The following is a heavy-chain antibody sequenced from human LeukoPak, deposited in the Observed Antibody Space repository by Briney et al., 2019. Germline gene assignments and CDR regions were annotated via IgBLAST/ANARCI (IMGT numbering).Heavy chain of an antibody. CDR1: GGSISSSSYY. CDR3: ARGDDDSSGYYSYYFDY. D-gene: IGHD3-22*01. J-gene: IGHJ4*02. CDR2: IYYSGST. Sequence: SETLSLTCTVSGGSISSSSYYWGWIRQPPGKGLEWIGSIYYSGSTYYNPSLKSRVTISVDTSKNQFSLKLSSVTAADTAVYYCARGDDDSSGYYSYYFDYWGQGTLVTVSS. V-gene: IGHV4-39*01.